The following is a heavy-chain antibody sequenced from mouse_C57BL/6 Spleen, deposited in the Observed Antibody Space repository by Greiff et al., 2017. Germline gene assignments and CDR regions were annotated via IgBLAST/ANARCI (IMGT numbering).Heavy chain of an antibody. CDR2: ISDGGSYT. CDR1: GFTFSSYA. V-gene: IGHV5-4*01. D-gene: IGHD2-5*01. J-gene: IGHJ2*01. Sequence: EVQLVESGGGLVKPGGSLKLSCAASGFTFSSYAMSWVRQTPEKRLEWVATISDGGSYTYYPDNVKGRFTISRDNAKNNLYLQMSHLKSEDTAMYYCARDKSNYDYFDYWGQGTTLTVSS. CDR3: ARDKSNYDYFDY.